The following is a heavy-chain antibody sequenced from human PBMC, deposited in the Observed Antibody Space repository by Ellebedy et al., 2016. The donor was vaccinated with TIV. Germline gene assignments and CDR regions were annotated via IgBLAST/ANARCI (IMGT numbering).Heavy chain of an antibody. CDR3: LRDYDDYRS. V-gene: IGHV3-66*01. J-gene: IGHJ4*02. CDR1: GFTVTRSY. D-gene: IGHD4-17*01. Sequence: GESLKISCAASGFTVTRSYMSWVRQAPGKGLEWVSLIYTAGATYYAESVKGRFSISRDNSKNTLYLQMNSLRDDDTAVYYWLRDYDDYRSWGLGTLVTVTS. CDR2: IYTAGAT.